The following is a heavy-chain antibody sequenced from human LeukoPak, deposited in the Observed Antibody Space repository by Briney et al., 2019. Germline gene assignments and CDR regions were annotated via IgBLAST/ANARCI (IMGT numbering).Heavy chain of an antibody. CDR2: IIGGGGGT. D-gene: IGHD4-17*01. CDR1: GFTFSSYA. J-gene: IGHJ4*02. V-gene: IGHV3-23*01. CDR3: AKDLYGDYGGIDY. Sequence: PGGSLRLSCAASGFTFSSYAMSWVRQAPGKGLEWVSGIIGGGGGTYYADSVKGRFTISRDNSKNTLYLQMNSLRAEDTAVYYCAKDLYGDYGGIDYWGQGTLVTVSS.